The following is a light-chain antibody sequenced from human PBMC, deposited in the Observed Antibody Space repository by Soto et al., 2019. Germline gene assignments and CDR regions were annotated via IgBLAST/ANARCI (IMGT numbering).Light chain of an antibody. J-gene: IGKJ1*01. V-gene: IGKV3-20*01. CDR1: QSVSNNY. CDR2: GAS. CDR3: QQYGSPPST. Sequence: EIVWTQSPGTLSLSPGEGATRACRASQSVSNNYLAWYQQKPGQAPSLLIHGASSRANGVPDRFSGSGSGTDFTLTVHRLEPEDFAVYYCQQYGSPPSTFGQGTKVDIK.